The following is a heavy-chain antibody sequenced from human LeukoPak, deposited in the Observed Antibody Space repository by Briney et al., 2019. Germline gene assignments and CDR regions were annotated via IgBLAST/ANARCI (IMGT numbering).Heavy chain of an antibody. V-gene: IGHV1-2*02. CDR1: GYTFTGYY. Sequence: GASVKVSCKASGYTFTGYYMHWVRQAPGRGLEWMGWINPNSGGTNYAQKFQGRVTMTRDTSISTAYMELSRLRSDDTAVYYCARDQSGWTNLDYWGQGTLVTVSS. CDR3: ARDQSGWTNLDY. J-gene: IGHJ4*02. D-gene: IGHD6-19*01. CDR2: INPNSGGT.